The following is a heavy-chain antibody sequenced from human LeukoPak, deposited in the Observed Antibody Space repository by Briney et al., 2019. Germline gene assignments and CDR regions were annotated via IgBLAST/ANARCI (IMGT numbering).Heavy chain of an antibody. J-gene: IGHJ4*02. D-gene: IGHD6-6*01. Sequence: GGSLRLSCAASGFTFSSYSMNWVRQAPGKGLEWVSSISSSSSYIYYADSVKGRFTISRDNAKNSLYLQMNSLRAEDTAVYYCARDSVVYSSSFWDYWGQGTLVTVSS. CDR3: ARDSVVYSSSFWDY. CDR1: GFTFSSYS. CDR2: ISSSSSYI. V-gene: IGHV3-21*01.